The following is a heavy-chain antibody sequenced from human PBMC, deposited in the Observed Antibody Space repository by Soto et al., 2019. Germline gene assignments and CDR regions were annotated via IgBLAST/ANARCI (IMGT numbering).Heavy chain of an antibody. CDR2: ISYDGSNK. J-gene: IGHJ4*02. Sequence: PGGSLRLSCAASGFTFSIYAMHWVRQAPGKGLEWVAVISYDGSNKYYADSVKGRFTISRDNSKNTLYLQMNSLRAEDTAVYYCAREQWLAFDYWGQGTLVTVSS. D-gene: IGHD6-19*01. V-gene: IGHV3-30-3*01. CDR3: AREQWLAFDY. CDR1: GFTFSIYA.